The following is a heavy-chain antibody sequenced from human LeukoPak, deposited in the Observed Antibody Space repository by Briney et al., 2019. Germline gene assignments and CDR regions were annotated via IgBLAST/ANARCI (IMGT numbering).Heavy chain of an antibody. CDR3: ARSEDSRDAFDI. CDR1: GGTFSSYT. V-gene: IGHV1-69*02. Sequence: SVKVSCKASGGTFSSYTISWVRQAPGQGLEWMGRIIPILGIANYAQKFQGRVTITADKSTSTAYMELSSLRSEDTAVYYCARSEDSRDAFDIWGQGTMVTVSS. CDR2: IIPILGIA. J-gene: IGHJ3*02. D-gene: IGHD3-22*01.